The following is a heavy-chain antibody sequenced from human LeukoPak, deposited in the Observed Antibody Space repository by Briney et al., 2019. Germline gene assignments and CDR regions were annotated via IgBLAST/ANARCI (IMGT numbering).Heavy chain of an antibody. CDR3: ARGLVGLTPHAGVFQI. Sequence: PSETLSLTCIVSGGSFSSSYWSWIRQPPGKGLEWIAYIYSNGNTNSIPSLKSRVTIAVDTSQSQFSLKLSSVTAADTAVYYCARGLVGLTPHAGVFQIWGQGTKVTVSS. V-gene: IGHV4-59*01. J-gene: IGHJ3*02. CDR1: GGSFSSSY. CDR2: IYSNGNT. D-gene: IGHD1-26*01.